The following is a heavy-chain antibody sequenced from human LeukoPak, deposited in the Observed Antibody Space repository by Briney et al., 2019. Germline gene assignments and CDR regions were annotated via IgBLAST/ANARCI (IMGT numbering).Heavy chain of an antibody. CDR1: GGSFSGYY. D-gene: IGHD3-10*01. J-gene: IGHJ4*02. V-gene: IGHV4-34*01. CDR2: INHSGST. Sequence: SETLSLTCAVYGGSFSGYYWSWIRQPPGKGLEWIGEINHSGSTNYNPSLKSRVTISVDTSKNQFSLKLSSVTAADTAVYYCARGPYRLTMVRGSRYFDYWGQGTLVTVPS. CDR3: ARGPYRLTMVRGSRYFDY.